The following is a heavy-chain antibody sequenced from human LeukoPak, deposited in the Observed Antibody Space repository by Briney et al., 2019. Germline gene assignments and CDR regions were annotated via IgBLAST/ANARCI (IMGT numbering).Heavy chain of an antibody. Sequence: SETLSLTCTVSGGSISSYYWGWIRQPPGKGLEWIGYIYYSGSTNYNPSLKSRVTISVDTSKNQFSLKLSSVTAADTAVYYCARHGLLWFGEYWHWFDPWGQGTLVTVSS. CDR3: ARHGLLWFGEYWHWFDP. V-gene: IGHV4-59*08. CDR2: IYYSGST. J-gene: IGHJ5*02. D-gene: IGHD3-10*01. CDR1: GGSISSYY.